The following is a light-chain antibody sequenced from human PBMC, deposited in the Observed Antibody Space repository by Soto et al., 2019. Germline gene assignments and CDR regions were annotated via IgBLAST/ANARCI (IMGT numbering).Light chain of an antibody. CDR1: SSDIGAYNY. J-gene: IGLJ1*01. Sequence: QSVLTQPPSASGSPGQSVTISCTGTSSDIGAYNYVSRYQQHPGKVPKLIIYEVTKRPSGVPDRFSASKSGNTASLTVSGLQAEDEADYYCSSHGGANNFYVFGTGTKVTVL. V-gene: IGLV2-8*01. CDR2: EVT. CDR3: SSHGGANNFYV.